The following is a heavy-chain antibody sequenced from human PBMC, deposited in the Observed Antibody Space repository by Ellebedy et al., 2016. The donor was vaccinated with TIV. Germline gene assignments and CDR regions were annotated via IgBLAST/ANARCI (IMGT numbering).Heavy chain of an antibody. CDR1: GFTFTDYA. Sequence: GESLKISXAASGFTFTDYAMSWVRQAPGKGLEWVSTLSGSSGNTFYADSVQGRFTISRDKSKKTLYLQMNSLRPDDTAVYYCARDFLPTSPDYFDFWGHGTLVTVSS. CDR2: LSGSSGNT. V-gene: IGHV3-23*01. CDR3: ARDFLPTSPDYFDF. J-gene: IGHJ4*01. D-gene: IGHD1-14*01.